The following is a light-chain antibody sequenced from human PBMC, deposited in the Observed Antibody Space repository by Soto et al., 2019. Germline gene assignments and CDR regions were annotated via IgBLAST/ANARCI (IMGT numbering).Light chain of an antibody. CDR2: GAS. Sequence: EMVLTQTPGTLSLSPGESATLSCRAIHTVSSSYLAWYQQKPGQAPRLLIYGASSRATGIPDRFSGSGSGTDFTLTISRLEPEDFAVYYCEQYGSSSWTFGQGTKVDIK. V-gene: IGKV3-20*01. CDR1: HTVSSSY. CDR3: EQYGSSSWT. J-gene: IGKJ1*01.